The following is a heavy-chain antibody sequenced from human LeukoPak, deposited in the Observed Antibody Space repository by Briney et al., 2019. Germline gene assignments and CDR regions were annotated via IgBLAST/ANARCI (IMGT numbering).Heavy chain of an antibody. CDR2: IIPIFGTA. Sequence: GASVKVSCKASGGTFSSYAISWVRQAPGQGLEWMGGIIPIFGTANYAQKFQGRVTITADESTSTAYMELSSLRSEDTAVYYCARVKGSYCSGGSCYRYYYGMDVWGQGTTVTVS. D-gene: IGHD2-15*01. V-gene: IGHV1-69*13. CDR1: GGTFSSYA. CDR3: ARVKGSYCSGGSCYRYYYGMDV. J-gene: IGHJ6*02.